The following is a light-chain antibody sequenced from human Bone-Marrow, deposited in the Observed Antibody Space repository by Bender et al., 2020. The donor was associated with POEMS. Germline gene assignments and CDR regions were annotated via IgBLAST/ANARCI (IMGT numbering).Light chain of an antibody. Sequence: QSAPAQPASVSGSPGQSITISCTGTGTDVRNYKLVSWYQQHPGKAPKLLISDVIKRPSGVPDRFSGSKSGNTASLTISGLQAEDEADYYCCSFVGSHIYVFGTGTALTVL. V-gene: IGLV2-23*02. CDR1: GTDVRNYKL. J-gene: IGLJ1*01. CDR3: CSFVGSHIYV. CDR2: DVI.